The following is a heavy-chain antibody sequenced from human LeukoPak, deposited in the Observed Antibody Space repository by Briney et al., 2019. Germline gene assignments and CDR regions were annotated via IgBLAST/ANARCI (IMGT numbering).Heavy chain of an antibody. Sequence: ASVKVSCKASGYTFTGHYMHWVRQAPGQGLEWMGRINPNSGGTNYAQKFQGRVTMTRDTSISTAYMELSGLRSDDTAVYYCARAPPYYYGSGTDYWGQGTLVTVSS. D-gene: IGHD3-10*01. CDR2: INPNSGGT. J-gene: IGHJ4*02. CDR3: ARAPPYYYGSGTDY. CDR1: GYTFTGHY. V-gene: IGHV1-2*06.